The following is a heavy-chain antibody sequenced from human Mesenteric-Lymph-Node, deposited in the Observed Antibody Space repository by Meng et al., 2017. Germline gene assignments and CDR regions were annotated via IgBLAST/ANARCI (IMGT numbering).Heavy chain of an antibody. V-gene: IGHV1-69*06. Sequence: SVKVSCKASGGTFSSYAISWVRQAPGQGLEWMGGIIPIFGTANYAQKFQGRVTITADTSTSTAYMELSSLRSEDTAVYYCARKVITGTPYYYYGMDVWGQGTTVTVSS. J-gene: IGHJ6*02. CDR1: GGTFSSYA. D-gene: IGHD1-7*01. CDR2: IIPIFGTA. CDR3: ARKVITGTPYYYYGMDV.